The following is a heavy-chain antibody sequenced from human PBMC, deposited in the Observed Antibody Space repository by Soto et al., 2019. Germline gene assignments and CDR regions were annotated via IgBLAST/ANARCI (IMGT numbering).Heavy chain of an antibody. CDR3: ARGGYSGYYFPYYYGMDV. J-gene: IGHJ6*02. CDR2: IIPIFGTA. Sequence: QVQLVQSGAEVQKPGSSVKVSCKASGGTFSSYAISWVRQAPGQGLEWMGGIIPIFGTANYAQKFQGRVTITADESTSTAYMELSSLRSEDTAVYYCARGGYSGYYFPYYYGMDVWGQGTTVTVSS. V-gene: IGHV1-69*01. CDR1: GGTFSSYA. D-gene: IGHD5-12*01.